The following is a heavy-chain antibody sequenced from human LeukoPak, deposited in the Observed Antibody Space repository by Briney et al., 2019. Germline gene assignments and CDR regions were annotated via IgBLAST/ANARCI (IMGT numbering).Heavy chain of an antibody. CDR2: INPNSGGA. Sequence: SVKVSCKASGYTFTGYYMHWVRQAPGQGLEWVGWINPNSGGANYAQKFQGRVTMTRDTSISTTYMELSGLTYDDTAIYYCARDFGRTIAAHRGDAFDIWGQGTMVTVSS. D-gene: IGHD6-6*01. V-gene: IGHV1-2*02. CDR1: GYTFTGYY. CDR3: ARDFGRTIAAHRGDAFDI. J-gene: IGHJ3*02.